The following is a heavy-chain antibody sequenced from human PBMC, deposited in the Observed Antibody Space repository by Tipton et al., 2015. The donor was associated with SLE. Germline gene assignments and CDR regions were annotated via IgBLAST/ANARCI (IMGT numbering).Heavy chain of an antibody. J-gene: IGHJ4*02. CDR2: ISNSGSSI. CDR1: GFTFGDYA. Sequence: SLRLSCLGSGFTFGDYAMSWIRQAPGKGLEWISYISNSGSSIHYTDSVKGRFTISRDNAKNSLYLQMNSLRVEDTAVYYCARAAGRGPYAHADYWGQGTLVTVSS. CDR3: ARAAGRGPYAHADY. V-gene: IGHV3-11*04. D-gene: IGHD3-16*01.